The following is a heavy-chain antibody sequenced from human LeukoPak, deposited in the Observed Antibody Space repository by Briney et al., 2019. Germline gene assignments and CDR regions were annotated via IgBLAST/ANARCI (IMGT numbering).Heavy chain of an antibody. V-gene: IGHV4-39*01. J-gene: IGHJ4*02. CDR3: ARGWFGELLHHRVDY. D-gene: IGHD3-10*01. CDR1: GGSISSSSYY. CDR2: IYYSGST. Sequence: KPSETLSLTCTVSGGSISSSSYYWGWIRQPPGKGLEWIGSIYYSGSTYYNPSLKSRVTISVDTSKNQFSLKLSSVTAADTAVYYCARGWFGELLHHRVDYWGQGTLVTVSS.